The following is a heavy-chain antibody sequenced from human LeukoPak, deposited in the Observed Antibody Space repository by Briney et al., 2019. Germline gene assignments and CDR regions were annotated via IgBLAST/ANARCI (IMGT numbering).Heavy chain of an antibody. D-gene: IGHD3-10*01. V-gene: IGHV3-21*01. J-gene: IGHJ4*02. CDR3: ARDGLSRGVSDY. CDR1: GFTFSSYS. Sequence: GGSLRLSCVASGFTFSSYSMNWVRQAPGKGLEWVSSISSSSSYIYYADSVKGRFTISRDNAKNSLYLQMNSLRAEDTAVYYCARDGLSRGVSDYWGQGTLVTVSS. CDR2: ISSSSSYI.